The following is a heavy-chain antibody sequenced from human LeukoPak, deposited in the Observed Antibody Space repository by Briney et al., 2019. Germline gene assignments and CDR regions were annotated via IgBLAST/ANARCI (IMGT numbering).Heavy chain of an antibody. J-gene: IGHJ6*03. CDR2: IDPNSGDT. CDR3: ARSTPATGYYLAV. Sequence: GASVKVSCKASGYIFTGYFMHWVRQAPGQGLEWMGWIDPNSGDTNYARNVQGRVTMTRDTSISTAYMELTRLRSDDTAVYYCARSTPATGYYLAVWGKGTTVTVYS. D-gene: IGHD1-1*01. CDR1: GYIFTGYF. V-gene: IGHV1-2*02.